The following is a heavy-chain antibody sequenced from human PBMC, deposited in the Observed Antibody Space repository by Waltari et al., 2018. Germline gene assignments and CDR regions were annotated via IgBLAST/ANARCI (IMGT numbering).Heavy chain of an antibody. CDR1: GFTFSLFS. J-gene: IGHJ4*02. D-gene: IGHD7-27*01. Sequence: EVQLVESGGGLVKPGGSLRLSCAASGFTFSLFSMNWVRQAPGRVLEWVSTISSSGSYIYYADSVKGRFTISRDNAKNSVYLQMNSLRVDDTAVYYCTMAPDVPVRPTWGWGQGSLVTVSS. CDR2: ISSSGSYI. CDR3: TMAPDVPVRPTWG. V-gene: IGHV3-21*06.